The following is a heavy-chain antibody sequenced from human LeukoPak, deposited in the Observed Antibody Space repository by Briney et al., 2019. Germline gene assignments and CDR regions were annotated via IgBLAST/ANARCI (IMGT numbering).Heavy chain of an antibody. V-gene: IGHV3-7*01. CDR3: ARAFGDFWSGYYPSYYNYYMDV. CDR2: IKQDGSEK. Sequence: PGGSLRLSCATSGFTFSNYWTSWVRQAPGKGLEWVANIKQDGSEKYYVDSVKGRFTISRDNAKNSLYLQMNSLRAEDTAVYHCARAFGDFWSGYYPSYYNYYMDVWGKGTTVTVSS. J-gene: IGHJ6*03. D-gene: IGHD3-3*01. CDR1: GFTFSNYW.